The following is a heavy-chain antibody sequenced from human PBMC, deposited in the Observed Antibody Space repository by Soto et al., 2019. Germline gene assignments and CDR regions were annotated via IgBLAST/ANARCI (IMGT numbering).Heavy chain of an antibody. CDR1: GFTFSTYG. J-gene: IGHJ4*02. D-gene: IGHD6-19*01. CDR2: IWYDGSRT. V-gene: IGHV3-33*01. CDR3: AREQIGVAGSTYDY. Sequence: QVPLVESGGGVVQPGTSLRLSCAASGFTFSTYGMHWVRQAPGKGLDWVALIWYDGSRTHYAESVKGRFTISRDNSKNTLRLQMNSLRVEDTAVYYCAREQIGVAGSTYDYWGQGTLVTVSS.